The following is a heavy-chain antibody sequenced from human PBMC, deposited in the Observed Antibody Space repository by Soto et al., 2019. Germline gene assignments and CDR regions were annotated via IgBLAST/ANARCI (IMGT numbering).Heavy chain of an antibody. D-gene: IGHD3-3*02. Sequence: QVQLQESGPGLVKPSETLSLTCAVSGDSISSNTWWSWVRQSPGKGLEWIGEIYHSGKTNYKASLKSRVTTSIDKSKNQLSLNLTSVTAADTAVYYCASRPAYISGKDYWGQGTLVTVSS. CDR2: IYHSGKT. CDR3: ASRPAYISGKDY. CDR1: GDSISSNTW. V-gene: IGHV4-4*02. J-gene: IGHJ4*02.